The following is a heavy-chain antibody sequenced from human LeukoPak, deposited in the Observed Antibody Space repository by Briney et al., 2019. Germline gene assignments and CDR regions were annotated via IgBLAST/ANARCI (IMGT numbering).Heavy chain of an antibody. J-gene: IGHJ4*02. CDR1: GGSISSYY. V-gene: IGHV4-59*01. D-gene: IGHD3-10*01. CDR3: ARGGYYYGSGSYLDY. Sequence: SETLSLTCTVSGGSISSYYWSWIRQPPRKGLEWIGYIYYSGSTNYNPSLKSRVTISVDTSKNQFSLKLSSVTAADTAVYYCARGGYYYGSGSYLDYWGQGTLVTVSS. CDR2: IYYSGST.